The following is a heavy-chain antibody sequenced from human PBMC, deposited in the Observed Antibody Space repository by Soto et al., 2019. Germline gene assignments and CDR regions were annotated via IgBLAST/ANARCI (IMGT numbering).Heavy chain of an antibody. CDR1: GGSFSGYY. J-gene: IGHJ3*02. D-gene: IGHD2-2*01. CDR2: INHSGST. CDR3: ARRSVAAARGAFDI. Sequence: QVQLQQWGAGLLKPSETLSLTCAVYGGSFSGYYWSWIRQPPGQGLEWIGEINHSGSTNYNPSLKSRVTIAVDTSKHQFSLKLSSVTAADTAVYYCARRSVAAARGAFDIWGQGTMVTVSS. V-gene: IGHV4-34*01.